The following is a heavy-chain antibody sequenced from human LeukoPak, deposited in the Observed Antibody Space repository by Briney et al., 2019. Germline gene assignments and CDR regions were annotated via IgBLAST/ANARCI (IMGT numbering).Heavy chain of an antibody. D-gene: IGHD5-18*01. V-gene: IGHV3-30*02. CDR2: IRYDGSNK. CDR1: GFTFSSYG. J-gene: IGHJ5*02. CDR3: AKHRGYQLNWFDP. Sequence: GGSLRLSCAASGFTFSSYGMHWVRQAPGKGLEWVAFIRYDGSNKYYADSVKGRFTISRDNSKNTLYLQMNSLRAEDTAVYYCAKHRGYQLNWFDPWGQGTLVTVPS.